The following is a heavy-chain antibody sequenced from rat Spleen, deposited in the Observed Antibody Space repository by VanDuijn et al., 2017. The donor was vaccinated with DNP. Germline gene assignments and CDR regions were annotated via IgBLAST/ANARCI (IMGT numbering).Heavy chain of an antibody. Sequence: QVQLKESGPGLVQPSQTLSLTCTVSGFSLTNYHVDWVRQPPGKGLEWMGRIQSDGNTDYNSVLKSRLSISRDTPKSQVFLKMNSVQTEDTAMYFCARSHGYYYDGSYYPFAYWGQGTLVTVSS. CDR3: ARSHGYYYDGSYYPFAY. CDR1: GFSLTNYH. V-gene: IGHV2-27*01. J-gene: IGHJ3*01. D-gene: IGHD1-12*02. CDR2: IQSDGNT.